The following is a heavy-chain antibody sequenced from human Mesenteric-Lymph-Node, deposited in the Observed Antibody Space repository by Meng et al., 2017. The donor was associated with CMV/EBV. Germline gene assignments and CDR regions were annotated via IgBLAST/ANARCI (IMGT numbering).Heavy chain of an antibody. CDR1: GYPLTELS. CDR3: ATKAGMGLDWFDP. V-gene: IGHV1-24*01. D-gene: IGHD6-13*01. J-gene: IGHJ5*02. Sequence: VSGYPLTELSLHWVRQAPGKGLEWMGGFDPEDGETIYAQKFQGRVTMTEDTSTDTAYMELSSLRSEDTAVYYCATKAGMGLDWFDPWGQGTLVTVSS. CDR2: FDPEDGET.